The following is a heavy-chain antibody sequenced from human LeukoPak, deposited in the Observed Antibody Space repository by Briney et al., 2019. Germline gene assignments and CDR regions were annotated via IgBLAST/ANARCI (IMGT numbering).Heavy chain of an antibody. D-gene: IGHD3-3*01. CDR2: MNPNSGNT. CDR1: GYTFTSYD. Sequence: ASVKVSCKASGYTFTSYDINWVRQATGQGLEWMGWMNPNSGNTGYAQKFQGRVTITADKSTSTAYMELSSLRSEDTAVYYYARGCYDFWSGYYTEDGFDYWGQGTLVTVSS. J-gene: IGHJ4*02. CDR3: ARGCYDFWSGYYTEDGFDY. V-gene: IGHV1-8*01.